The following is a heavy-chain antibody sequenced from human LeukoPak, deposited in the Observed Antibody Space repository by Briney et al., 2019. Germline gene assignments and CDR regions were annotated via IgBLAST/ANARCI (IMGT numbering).Heavy chain of an antibody. CDR1: GGSISSGDYY. J-gene: IGHJ3*02. Sequence: PTETLSLTCTVSGGSISSGDYYWSWIRQPPGKGLEWIGYIYYSGSTYYNPSLKSRVTISVDTSKNQFSLKLSSVTAADTAVYYCAGGVPAAPDDAFDIWGQGTMVTVSS. CDR3: AGGVPAAPDDAFDI. V-gene: IGHV4-30-4*08. CDR2: IYYSGST. D-gene: IGHD2-2*01.